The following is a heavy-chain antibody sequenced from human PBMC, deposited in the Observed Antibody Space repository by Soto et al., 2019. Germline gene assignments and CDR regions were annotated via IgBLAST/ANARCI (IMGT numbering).Heavy chain of an antibody. Sequence: VQLLESGGGLVQPGGSLRLSCEASGFTFSNYAMAWVRQTPGEGPEWVSTIGGGDDIFYAESVQGRFIISRDDSRSTMYLQMDNLRVEDTAIYFCAKDSISYNGIYDAFDVCGQGTVVTVCS. CDR1: GFTFSNYA. J-gene: IGHJ3*01. V-gene: IGHV3-23*01. CDR3: AKDSISYNGIYDAFDV. D-gene: IGHD3-3*02. CDR2: IGGGDDI.